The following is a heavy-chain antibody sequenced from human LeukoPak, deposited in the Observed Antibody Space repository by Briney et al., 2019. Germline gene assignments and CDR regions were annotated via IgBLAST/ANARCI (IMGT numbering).Heavy chain of an antibody. V-gene: IGHV1-18*01. CDR3: ASGYSSSSGDAFDI. Sequence: ASVKVSCKASGYDFINYGISWVRQAPGQGLEWMGWRSIYNGNTDYKLQGRVTMTTDTLTSTAYMEVRSLKSDDTAVYYCASGYSSSSGDAFDIWGQGTMVTVSS. CDR1: GYDFINYG. J-gene: IGHJ3*02. D-gene: IGHD6-6*01. CDR2: RSIYNGNT.